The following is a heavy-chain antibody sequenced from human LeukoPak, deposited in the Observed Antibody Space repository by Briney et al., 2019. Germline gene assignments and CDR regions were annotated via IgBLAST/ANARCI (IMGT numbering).Heavy chain of an antibody. CDR1: GGSISSGDYY. Sequence: PSETLSLTCTVSGGSISSGDYYWRWIRQPPGKGLEWIGYIYYSGSTYYNPSLKSRVTISLDTSKNQFSLKLSSVTAADTAVYYCARVQRDGDYADYWGQGTLVTVSS. CDR2: IYYSGST. V-gene: IGHV4-30-4*01. J-gene: IGHJ4*02. CDR3: ARVQRDGDYADY. D-gene: IGHD4-17*01.